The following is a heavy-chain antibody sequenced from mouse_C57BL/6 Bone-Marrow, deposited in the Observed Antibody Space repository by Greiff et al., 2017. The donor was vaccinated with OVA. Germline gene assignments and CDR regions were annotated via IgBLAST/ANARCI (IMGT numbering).Heavy chain of an antibody. CDR1: GYTFSRYD. J-gene: IGHJ2*01. CDR2: ISSGGSYT. Sequence: EVKLMESGGDLVKPGGSLKLSCAASGYTFSRYDMSWVRQTPDKRLEWVATISSGGSYTSYPDSVKGRFTISRDNAKNPMYLQMSSLKSEDTAMYYCARHPPYFDYWGQGTTLTVSS. V-gene: IGHV5-6*01. CDR3: ARHPPYFDY.